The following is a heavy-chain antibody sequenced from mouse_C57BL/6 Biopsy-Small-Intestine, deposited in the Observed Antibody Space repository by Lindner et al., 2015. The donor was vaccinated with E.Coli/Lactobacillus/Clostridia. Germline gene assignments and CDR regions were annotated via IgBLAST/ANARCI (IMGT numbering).Heavy chain of an antibody. V-gene: IGHV1-80*01. D-gene: IGHD3-2*02. Sequence: VQLQESGAELVKPGASVKISCKASGYAFSSYWMNWVKQRPGKGLEWIGQIYPGDGDTNYNGKFKGKATLTADKSSSTAYMQLSSLTSEDSAVYFCAREGSSGSIDYWGQGTTLTVSS. CDR1: GYAFSSYW. J-gene: IGHJ2*01. CDR3: AREGSSGSIDY. CDR2: IYPGDGDT.